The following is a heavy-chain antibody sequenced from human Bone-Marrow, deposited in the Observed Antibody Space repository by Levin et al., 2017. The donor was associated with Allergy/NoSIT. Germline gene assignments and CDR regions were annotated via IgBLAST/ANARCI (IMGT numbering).Heavy chain of an antibody. J-gene: IGHJ6*02. CDR1: GGTFSSYA. CDR3: ARDVAVEGYYYYGMDV. D-gene: IGHD2-2*01. CDR2: IVPIYGVA. V-gene: IGHV1-69*10. Sequence: GASVKVSCKASGGTFSSYAINWVRQAPGQGLEWVGGIVPIYGVANYAQKFEDRFTITADKSTSTAYMEVSSLRSGDTAVYFCARDVAVEGYYYYGMDVWGQGTTVTVSS.